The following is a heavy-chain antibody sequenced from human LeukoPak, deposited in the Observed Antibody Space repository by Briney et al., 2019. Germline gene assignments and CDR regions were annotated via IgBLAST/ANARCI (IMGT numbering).Heavy chain of an antibody. V-gene: IGHV3-7*01. CDR1: GFTFSDYW. D-gene: IGHD3-22*01. CDR2: INQDGSAK. CDR3: ARKTYYYDTSPAGWFDT. J-gene: IGHJ5*02. Sequence: GGSLRLSCAASGFTFSDYWISWVRQVPGKGLEWVANINQDGSAKNYVDSVKGRFTISRDNSKNSLYLQMNSLRAEDTAIYFCARKTYYYDTSPAGWFDTWGQGTLVTVSS.